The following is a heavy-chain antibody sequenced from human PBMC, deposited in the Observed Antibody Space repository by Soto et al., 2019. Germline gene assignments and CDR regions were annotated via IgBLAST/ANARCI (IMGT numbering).Heavy chain of an antibody. D-gene: IGHD4-4*01. J-gene: IGHJ5*02. Sequence: SVKVSCKASGFSFTSSSVQWVRQARGQRLEWIGWIVVGTGHTNYAQKFQERVTISTDMSTNTAYMELSSLRSDDTAVYYCAGASDSTWYNWLDPWGQGTLVTVSS. V-gene: IGHV1-58*01. CDR1: GFSFTSSS. CDR3: AGASDSTWYNWLDP. CDR2: IVVGTGHT.